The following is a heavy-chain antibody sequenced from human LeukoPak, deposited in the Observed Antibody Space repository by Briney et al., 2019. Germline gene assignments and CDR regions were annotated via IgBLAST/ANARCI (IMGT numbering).Heavy chain of an antibody. D-gene: IGHD3-10*01. CDR2: IYTSGST. J-gene: IGHJ4*02. CDR3: ARETPYGSGSSLFDY. Sequence: SETLSLTCTVSGGSISSYYWSWIRQPAGKGLEWIGRIYTSGSTNYNPSLKSRVTMSVDTSKNQFSLKLSSVTAADTAMYYCARETPYGSGSSLFDYWGQGTMVTVSS. V-gene: IGHV4-4*07. CDR1: GGSISSYY.